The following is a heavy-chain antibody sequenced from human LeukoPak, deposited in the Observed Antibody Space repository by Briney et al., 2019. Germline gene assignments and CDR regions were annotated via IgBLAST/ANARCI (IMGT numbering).Heavy chain of an antibody. CDR3: ARGGKTAMPTGPYYYYGMDV. CDR1: GGSISSYY. V-gene: IGHV4-59*01. CDR2: IYYSGST. J-gene: IGHJ6*02. D-gene: IGHD5-18*01. Sequence: SETLSLTCTVSGGSISSYYWSWIRQPPGKGLEWIGYIYYSGSTNYNPSLKSRVTISVDTSKNQFSLKLSSVTAADTAVYYCARGGKTAMPTGPYYYYGMDVWGQGTTVTVSS.